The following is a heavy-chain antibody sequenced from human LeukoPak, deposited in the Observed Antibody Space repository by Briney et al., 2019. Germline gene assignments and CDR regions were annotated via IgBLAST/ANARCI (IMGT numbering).Heavy chain of an antibody. CDR3: ARDGIARGSGSFLDY. Sequence: ASSLRLSCAASGFTFSNYAMHWVRQAPGKGLEWVSLVSYDGRKGYYVDSVKGRFTISRDSSKNTLHLQMNSLSPEDTALYYCARDGIARGSGSFLDYWGQGTLVTVSS. V-gene: IGHV3-30*04. CDR2: VSYDGRKG. J-gene: IGHJ4*02. D-gene: IGHD1-26*01. CDR1: GFTFSNYA.